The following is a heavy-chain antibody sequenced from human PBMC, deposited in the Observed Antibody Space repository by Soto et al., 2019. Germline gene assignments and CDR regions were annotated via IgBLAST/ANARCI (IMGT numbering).Heavy chain of an antibody. Sequence: SVKVSCKASGGTFSSYAISWVRQAPGQGLEWMGGIIPIFGTANYAQKFQGRVTITADESTSTAYMELSSLRSEDTAVYYCARSKTIVMPVFDYWGQGTLVTDSS. J-gene: IGHJ4*02. V-gene: IGHV1-69*13. CDR3: ARSKTIVMPVFDY. CDR1: GGTFSSYA. CDR2: IIPIFGTA. D-gene: IGHD1-26*01.